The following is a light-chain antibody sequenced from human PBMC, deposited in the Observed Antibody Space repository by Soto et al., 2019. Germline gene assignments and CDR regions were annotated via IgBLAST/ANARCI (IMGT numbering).Light chain of an antibody. Sequence: EIVMTQSPATLSVSPGERATLSCRASQNVSSNLAWYQQKPGQAPRLLIYGASTRATGIPARFSGSGSGTEFTLTIGSLQSEDFAVYYCQQYINWWTFGQGTKVEIK. J-gene: IGKJ1*01. CDR2: GAS. V-gene: IGKV3-15*01. CDR1: QNVSSN. CDR3: QQYINWWT.